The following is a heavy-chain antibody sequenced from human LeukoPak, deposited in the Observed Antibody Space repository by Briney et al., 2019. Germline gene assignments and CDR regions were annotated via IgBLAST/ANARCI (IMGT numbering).Heavy chain of an antibody. CDR2: IYYSGIT. J-gene: IGHJ4*02. V-gene: IGHV4-59*01. D-gene: IGHD5-12*01. Sequence: SETLYLTCTVSGGSISSFFWSWIRQPPGKGLQWIGYIYYSGITRYNPSLKSRVTISVDTSKNQFSLKLSSVTAADTAVYYCASVGYSGYAFVYWGQGILVTVSS. CDR1: GGSISSFF. CDR3: ASVGYSGYAFVY.